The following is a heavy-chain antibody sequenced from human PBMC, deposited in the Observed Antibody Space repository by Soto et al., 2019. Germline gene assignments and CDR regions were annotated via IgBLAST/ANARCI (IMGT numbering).Heavy chain of an antibody. J-gene: IGHJ2*01. V-gene: IGHV3-7*01. D-gene: IGHD2-2*02. CDR1: GFTFTSYW. CDR2: INQDGTET. Sequence: PGGSLRLSCAASGFTFTSYWMTWVRQAPGKGLEWVANINQDGTETYYVDSVKGRFTISRDNAKNSLYLQSSSLRAEDTAVYYCGRVVVPAAIYLYFDLGGRGTLVTVSS. CDR3: GRVVVPAAIYLYFDL.